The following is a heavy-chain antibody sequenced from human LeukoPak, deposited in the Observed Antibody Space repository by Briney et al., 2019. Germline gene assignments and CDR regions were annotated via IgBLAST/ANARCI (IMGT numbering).Heavy chain of an antibody. CDR2: IYYSGST. CDR1: GGSISSSSYY. Sequence: SETLSLTCTVSGGSISSSSYYWGWIRQPPGKGLEWIGSIYYSGSTYYNPSLKSRVTISVDTSKNQFSLKLSSVTAADTAVYYCARWGDSEAYGSGSYDKYYFDYWGQGTLITVSS. J-gene: IGHJ4*02. CDR3: ARWGDSEAYGSGSYDKYYFDY. D-gene: IGHD3-10*01. V-gene: IGHV4-39*01.